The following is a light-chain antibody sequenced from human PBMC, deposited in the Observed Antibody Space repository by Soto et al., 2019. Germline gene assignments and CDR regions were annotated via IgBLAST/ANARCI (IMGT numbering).Light chain of an antibody. Sequence: AIRMTQSPSSLSASTGDRVTITCRASQGISSYLAWYQQKPGKAPKLLIYAASTLQSGVPSRFSGSGSGTDFTLTISCLQSEDFATYYCQQYYSYPQTLGQGTKVEIK. CDR2: AAS. CDR1: QGISSY. J-gene: IGKJ1*01. V-gene: IGKV1-8*01. CDR3: QQYYSYPQT.